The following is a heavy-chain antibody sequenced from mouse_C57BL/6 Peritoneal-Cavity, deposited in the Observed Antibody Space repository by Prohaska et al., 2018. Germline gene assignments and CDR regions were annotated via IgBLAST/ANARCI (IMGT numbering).Heavy chain of an antibody. D-gene: IGHD1-1*01. CDR3: ANYYGRDWYFDV. CDR2: SYCGSGST. J-gene: IGHJ1*03. CDR1: GYTFTSYW. Sequence: QVQLQQPGAELVKPGASVKMSCNASGYTFTSYWITWVNQRPGQSLEWIGDSYCGSGSTNYNEKFKSKATLTVDTSSSTGYMQLSSLTSEDSAVYYCANYYGRDWYFDVWGTGTTVTVSS. V-gene: IGHV1-55*01.